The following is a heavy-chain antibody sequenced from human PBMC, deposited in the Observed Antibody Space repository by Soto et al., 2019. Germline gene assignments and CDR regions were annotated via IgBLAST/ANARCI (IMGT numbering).Heavy chain of an antibody. Sequence: GGSLRLSCAASGFTFSSYAMSWVRQAPGKGLEWVSAISGSGGSTYYADSVKGRFTISRDNSKNTLYLQMNSLRAEDTAVYYCGRAIKLLWFGELSYWGQGTLVTVSS. CDR2: ISGSGGST. J-gene: IGHJ4*02. CDR1: GFTFSSYA. D-gene: IGHD3-10*01. V-gene: IGHV3-23*01. CDR3: GRAIKLLWFGELSY.